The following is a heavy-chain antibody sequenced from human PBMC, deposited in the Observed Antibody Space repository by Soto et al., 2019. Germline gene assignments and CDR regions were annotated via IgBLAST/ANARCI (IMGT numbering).Heavy chain of an antibody. V-gene: IGHV3-21*01. D-gene: IGHD6-13*01. CDR3: ATRAGSSWYLDY. CDR1: GFTFSSYS. CDR2: ISSSSSYI. J-gene: IGHJ4*02. Sequence: GGSLRLSCAASGFTFSSYSMNWVRQAPGKGLEWVSSISSSSSYIYYADSVKGRFTISRDNAKNSLYLQMNSLRAEDTAVYYCATRAGSSWYLDYWGQGTLVTVSS.